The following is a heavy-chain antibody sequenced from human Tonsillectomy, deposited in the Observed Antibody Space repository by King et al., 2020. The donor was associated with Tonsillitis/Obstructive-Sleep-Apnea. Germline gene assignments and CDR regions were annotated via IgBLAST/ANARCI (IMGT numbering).Heavy chain of an antibody. J-gene: IGHJ5*02. CDR3: ARDLSSSPSNWLDP. CDR1: GGSISSYY. V-gene: IGHV4-4*07. D-gene: IGHD6-13*01. CDR2: IDTSGNT. Sequence: LQLQESGPGLVKPSETLSLTCTVSGGSISSYYWSWIRQPAGKGLGWIGLIDTSGNTNYNPSLKTRVTMSVDTSKNQFSLKLSSVTAADTAVYYCARDLSSSPSNWLDPWGQGILVTVSS.